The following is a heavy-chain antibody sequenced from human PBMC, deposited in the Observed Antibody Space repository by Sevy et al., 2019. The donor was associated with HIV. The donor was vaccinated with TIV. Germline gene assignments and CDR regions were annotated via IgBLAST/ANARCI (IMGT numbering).Heavy chain of an antibody. J-gene: IGHJ4*02. D-gene: IGHD6-13*01. V-gene: IGHV1-18*01. Sequence: ASVKVSCKASGYTFTSYGISWVRQAPGQGLEWMGWISAYNGNTNYAQKLQGRVTMTTDTSTSTANMELRSLRSDETAVYYCASDRVYSSSWYGAYYFDYWGQGTLVTVSS. CDR3: ASDRVYSSSWYGAYYFDY. CDR1: GYTFTSYG. CDR2: ISAYNGNT.